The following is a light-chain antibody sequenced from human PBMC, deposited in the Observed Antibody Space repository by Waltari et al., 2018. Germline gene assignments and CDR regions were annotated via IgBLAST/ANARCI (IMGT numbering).Light chain of an antibody. CDR1: SGHSRSV. CDR3: ETWDSNPRI. J-gene: IGLJ2*01. CDR2: LEHDGSY. V-gene: IGLV4-60*03. Sequence: QPVLTQSSSASASLGSSVHLTCTLSSGHSRSVIACHQQQPGKAPRYLMNLEHDGSYNRGCGVPERFSGSSSGADLSLTISNLQSEDEADYYCETWDSNPRIFGGVTKLTV.